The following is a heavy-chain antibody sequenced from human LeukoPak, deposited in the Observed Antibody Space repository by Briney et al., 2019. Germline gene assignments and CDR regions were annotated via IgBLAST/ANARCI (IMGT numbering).Heavy chain of an antibody. CDR1: GGSFSGYY. CDR2: INHSGST. J-gene: IGHJ6*03. Sequence: SETLSLTCAVYGGSFSGYYWSWIRQPPGKGLEWIGEINHSGSTNYNPSLKSRVTISVDTSKNQFSLKLSSVTAADTAVYYCARSPSNWNYYYYMDVWGKGTTVTVSS. D-gene: IGHD1-20*01. V-gene: IGHV4-34*01. CDR3: ARSPSNWNYYYYMDV.